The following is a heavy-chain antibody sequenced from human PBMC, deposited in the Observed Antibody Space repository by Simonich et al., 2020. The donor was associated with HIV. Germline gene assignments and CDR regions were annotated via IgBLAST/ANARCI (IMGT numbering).Heavy chain of an antibody. Sequence: EVQLVESGGGVVRPGGSLRLSCAASGFTLDDYGMSWVRQAPGKGLEWVSGSNWSGDSTGYADSVKGRFTISRDNAKNSLYLQMNSLRAEDTALYYCAREGAGMDPDYWGQGTLVTVSS. J-gene: IGHJ4*02. CDR1: GFTLDDYG. D-gene: IGHD3-10*01. CDR3: AREGAGMDPDY. CDR2: SNWSGDST. V-gene: IGHV3-20*04.